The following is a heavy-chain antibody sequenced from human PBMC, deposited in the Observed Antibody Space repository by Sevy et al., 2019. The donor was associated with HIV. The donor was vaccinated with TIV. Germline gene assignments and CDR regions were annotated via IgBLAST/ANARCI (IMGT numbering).Heavy chain of an antibody. Sequence: GGSLRLSCSGSAFTFGDHAVTWFRRAPGQGLEWVGLIRSKAYGGTVEYAASVKGRFTISRADFKTVAYLQMNKLKTEDTAMYYCARDRETEYDILTYYAFDYWGRGTLV. D-gene: IGHD3-9*01. V-gene: IGHV3-49*03. CDR3: ARDRETEYDILTYYAFDY. CDR1: AFTFGDHA. J-gene: IGHJ4*02. CDR2: IRSKAYGGTV.